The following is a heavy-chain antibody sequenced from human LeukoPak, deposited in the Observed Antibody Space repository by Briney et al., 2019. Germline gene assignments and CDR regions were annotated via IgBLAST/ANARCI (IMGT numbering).Heavy chain of an antibody. CDR3: AKGKGLSYYGSGSLSRGGMDV. Sequence: PGRSLRLSCAASGVTFDDYAMHWVRQAPGKGLEWVSGISWNSGSIGYADSVKGRFTISRDNAKNSLYLQMNSLRAEDTALYYCAKGKGLSYYGSGSLSRGGMDVWGQGTTVTVSS. CDR2: ISWNSGSI. D-gene: IGHD3-10*01. V-gene: IGHV3-9*01. CDR1: GVTFDDYA. J-gene: IGHJ6*02.